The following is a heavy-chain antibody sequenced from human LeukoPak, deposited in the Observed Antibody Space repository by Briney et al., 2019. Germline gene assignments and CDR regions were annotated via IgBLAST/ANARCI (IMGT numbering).Heavy chain of an antibody. D-gene: IGHD1-26*01. V-gene: IGHV1-2*02. CDR1: GYTFTGYY. Sequence: GASVKVSCKASGYTFTGYYMHWVRQAPGQGLEWMGWINPNSGGTNYAQKFQGRVTMTRDTSISTAYMELSRLRSDDTAVYYCARSQWELEGVLDYWSQGTLVTVSS. CDR3: ARSQWELEGVLDY. CDR2: INPNSGGT. J-gene: IGHJ4*02.